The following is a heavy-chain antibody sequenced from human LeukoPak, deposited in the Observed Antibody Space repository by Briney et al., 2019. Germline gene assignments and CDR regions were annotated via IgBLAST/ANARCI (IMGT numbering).Heavy chain of an antibody. CDR1: GFTFSSHA. J-gene: IGHJ5*02. D-gene: IGHD2-15*01. CDR3: ASSEYCSGGSCYPS. Sequence: PGGSLRLSCAASGFTFSSHAMHWVRQAPGKGLEYVSAISSNGGSTYYANSVKGRFTISRDNSKNTLYLQMGSLRAEDMAVYYCASSEYCSGGSCYPSWGQGTLVTVSS. CDR2: ISSNGGST. V-gene: IGHV3-64*01.